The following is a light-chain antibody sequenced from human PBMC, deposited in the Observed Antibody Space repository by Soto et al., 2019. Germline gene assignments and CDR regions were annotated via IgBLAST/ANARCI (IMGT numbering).Light chain of an antibody. V-gene: IGKV1-12*01. CDR3: QQGYNFPRA. J-gene: IGKJ1*01. CDR2: PAA. CDR1: QPISSW. Sequence: DIQMTQSPSSISASVGDRVTITCRASQPISSWLAWYQQVHGQAPYLLIYPAATLQSGVPSRFRGSGSVTDFTLTIISLQPEDFATYYCQQGYNFPRAFGQGTMVEI.